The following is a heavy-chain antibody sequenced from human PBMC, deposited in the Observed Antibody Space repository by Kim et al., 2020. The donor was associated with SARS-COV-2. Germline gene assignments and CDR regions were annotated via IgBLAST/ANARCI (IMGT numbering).Heavy chain of an antibody. Sequence: SETLSLTCTVSGGSISSSSYYWGWIRQPPGKGLEWIGSIYYSGSTYYNPSLKSRVTISVDTSKNQFSLKLSSVTAADTAVYYCARVGRQQLVNNWFDPWGQGTLVTVSS. D-gene: IGHD6-13*01. CDR2: IYYSGST. J-gene: IGHJ5*02. CDR3: ARVGRQQLVNNWFDP. V-gene: IGHV4-39*07. CDR1: GGSISSSSYY.